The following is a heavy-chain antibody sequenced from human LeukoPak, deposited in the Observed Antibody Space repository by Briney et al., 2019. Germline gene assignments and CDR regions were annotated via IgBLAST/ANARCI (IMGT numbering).Heavy chain of an antibody. CDR2: IYSGGST. J-gene: IGHJ4*02. D-gene: IGHD3-22*01. V-gene: IGHV3-53*01. CDR1: GFTVNSNY. CDR3: ARGRYYYDRSGFYHRYFFDY. Sequence: GGSLRLSCAASGFTVNSNYMSWVRQAPGKGLEWVSVIYSGGSTYYADSVKGRFTISRDNSKSTLYLQMNGLRAEDTAVYHCARGRYYYDRSGFYHRYFFDYWGQGTLVTVSS.